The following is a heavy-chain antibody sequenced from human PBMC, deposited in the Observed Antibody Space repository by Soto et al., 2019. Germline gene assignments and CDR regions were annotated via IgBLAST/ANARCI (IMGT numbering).Heavy chain of an antibody. CDR3: ARIVLKYGDGSPGTFDI. CDR1: GGSISSSNW. CDR2: IYHSGST. V-gene: IGHV4-4*02. D-gene: IGHD3-22*01. Sequence: SETLSLTCAVSGGSISSSNWWSWVRQPPGKGLEWIGEIYHSGSTNYNPSLKSRVTISVDKSKNQFSLKLSSVTAADTAVYYCARIVLKYGDGSPGTFDIWGQGTMVTVSS. J-gene: IGHJ3*02.